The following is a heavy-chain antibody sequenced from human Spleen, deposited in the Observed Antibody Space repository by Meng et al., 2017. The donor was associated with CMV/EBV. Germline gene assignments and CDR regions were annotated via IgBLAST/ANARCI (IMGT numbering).Heavy chain of an antibody. CDR2: LSSRSTYM. V-gene: IGHV3-21*01. CDR1: GFIFSNHD. CDR3: ARDASYDFWSGYYGMDV. Sequence: GESLKISCAASGFIFSNHDMNWVRQAPGKGLEWVSSLSSRSTYMYYADSVKGRFTISRDNAKNSLYLQMNSLRAEDTAVYFCARDASYDFWSGYYGMDVWGPGTTVTVSS. J-gene: IGHJ6*02. D-gene: IGHD3-3*01.